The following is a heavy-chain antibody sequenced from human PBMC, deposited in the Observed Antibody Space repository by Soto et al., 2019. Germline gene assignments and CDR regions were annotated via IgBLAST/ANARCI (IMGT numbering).Heavy chain of an antibody. J-gene: IGHJ4*02. CDR1: GYTFSNYY. Sequence: ASVKVSCKASGYTFSNYYMHWVRQAPGQGLEWMGGINPNGDTTYYAQKFLGRLTVTRDTSTSTVYMELSSLRSEDTAVYYCAREGATAAKMFDYWGQGTLVTVS. CDR3: AREGATAAKMFDY. D-gene: IGHD2-2*01. V-gene: IGHV1-46*01. CDR2: INPNGDTT.